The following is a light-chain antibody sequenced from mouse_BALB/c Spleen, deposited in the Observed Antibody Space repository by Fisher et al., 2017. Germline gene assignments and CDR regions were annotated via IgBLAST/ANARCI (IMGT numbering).Light chain of an antibody. CDR3: QQGSSIPRT. V-gene: IGKV4-57-1*01. CDR1: SSVSSSY. Sequence: DIVLTQSTAIMSASPGEKVTMTCRASSSVSSSYLHWYQQKSGASPKLWIYRTSNLASGVPARFSGSGSGTSYSLTIGTMEAEDVATYYCQQGSSIPRTFGGGTKLEIK. J-gene: IGKJ2*01. CDR2: RTS.